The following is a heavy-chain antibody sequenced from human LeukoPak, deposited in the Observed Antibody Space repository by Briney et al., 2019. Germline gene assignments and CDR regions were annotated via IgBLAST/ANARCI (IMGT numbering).Heavy chain of an antibody. J-gene: IGHJ4*02. CDR3: ACDDSSGYYLDY. V-gene: IGHV1-69*02. Sequence: SVKVSCKASGGTFSSYTISWVRQAPGQGLEWMGRIIPILGIANYAQKFQGRVTITADKSTSTAYMELSSLRSEDTAVYYCACDDSSGYYLDYWGQGTLVTVSS. D-gene: IGHD3-22*01. CDR2: IIPILGIA. CDR1: GGTFSSYT.